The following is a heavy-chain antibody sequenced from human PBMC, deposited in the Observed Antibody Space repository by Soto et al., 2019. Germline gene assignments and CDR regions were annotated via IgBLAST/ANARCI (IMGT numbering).Heavy chain of an antibody. CDR2: MDEDGGTT. J-gene: IGHJ6*02. Sequence: EVQLVESGGGLVRPGGSLRLSCAASGFTFSSYWMHWVRQVPGKGLVWVSRMDEDGGTTDYADSVKGRFTISRDNAKNTLYLQMNSLRVEDTADYYCASDLSGRADVWGQGTTVTASS. CDR3: ASDLSGRADV. CDR1: GFTFSSYW. V-gene: IGHV3-74*02. D-gene: IGHD3-10*01.